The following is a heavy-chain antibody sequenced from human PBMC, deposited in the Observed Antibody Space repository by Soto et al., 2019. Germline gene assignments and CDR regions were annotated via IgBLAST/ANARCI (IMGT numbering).Heavy chain of an antibody. CDR3: ARGGAVAGLDF. V-gene: IGHV3-11*06. CDR1: GFTFSDYY. J-gene: IGHJ4*02. CDR2: ISSSTTYT. D-gene: IGHD6-19*01. Sequence: PGGSLRLSCAASGFTFSDYYMSWIRQAPGKGLEWVSFISSSTTYTNYADSVKGRFTISRDNAKNSLYLQMNSLRAEDTAVYYCARGGAVAGLDFWGQGTLVTVSS.